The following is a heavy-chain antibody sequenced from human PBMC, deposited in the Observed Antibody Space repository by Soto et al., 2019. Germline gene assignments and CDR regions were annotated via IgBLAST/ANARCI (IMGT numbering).Heavy chain of an antibody. CDR1: AGSLSRHY. J-gene: IGHJ4*02. V-gene: IGHV4-59*11. CDR3: ARDGRPELYSSSWYSIDY. D-gene: IGHD6-13*01. Sequence: SETLSHPCTLSAGSLSRHYWRWLRQPPGKGQEWIGYTDYSGSTNYNPSTKSRIRIRVDTSKNQFSLKRSSVTAADTAVYYCARDGRPELYSSSWYSIDYWGQGTLVTV. CDR2: TDYSGST.